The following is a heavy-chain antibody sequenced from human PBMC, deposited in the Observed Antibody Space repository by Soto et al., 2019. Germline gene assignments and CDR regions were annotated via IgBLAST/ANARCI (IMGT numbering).Heavy chain of an antibody. CDR2: ISGSGGST. CDR1: GFTFSSYA. V-gene: IGHV3-23*01. Sequence: EVQLLESGGGLVQPGGSLRLSCAASGFTFSSYAMSWVGQAPGKGLEWVSAISGSGGSTYYADSVKGRFTISRDNSKNTLYLQRNSLRAEYTAVYYCAKDGPWFGELRGDYWGQGTLVTVSS. D-gene: IGHD3-10*01. CDR3: AKDGPWFGELRGDY. J-gene: IGHJ4*02.